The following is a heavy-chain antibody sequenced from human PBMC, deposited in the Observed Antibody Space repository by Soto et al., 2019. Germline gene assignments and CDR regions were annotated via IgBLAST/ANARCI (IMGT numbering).Heavy chain of an antibody. D-gene: IGHD3-22*01. CDR1: GFTFSSYW. Sequence: GSLRLSCAASGFTFSSYWMSWVRQAPGKGLEWVANIKQDGSEKYYVDSVKGRFTISRDNAKNSLYLQMNSLRAEDTAVYYCARVHRRITMIAVVPPRGDFDYWGRGTLVTVSS. CDR2: IKQDGSEK. J-gene: IGHJ4*02. CDR3: ARVHRRITMIAVVPPRGDFDY. V-gene: IGHV3-7*01.